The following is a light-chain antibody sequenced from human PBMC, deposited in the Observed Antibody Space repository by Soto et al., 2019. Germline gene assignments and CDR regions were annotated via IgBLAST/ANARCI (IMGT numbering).Light chain of an antibody. Sequence: QSALTQPASVSGSPGQSITISCTGTSSDIGAYNYVSWYQQHPGKSPKLIIYDVSNRPSGVSNRFSGSKSGNTASLTISGLQAEDEADYYCSSHTSSNTVVFGGGTKLTVL. V-gene: IGLV2-14*01. J-gene: IGLJ2*01. CDR1: SSDIGAYNY. CDR3: SSHTSSNTVV. CDR2: DVS.